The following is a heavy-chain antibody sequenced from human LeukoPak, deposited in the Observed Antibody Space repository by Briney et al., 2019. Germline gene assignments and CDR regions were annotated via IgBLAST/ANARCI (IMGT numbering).Heavy chain of an antibody. Sequence: PLETLCLTCAVYGGSFSGYYWSWIRQPPGKGLGWMREINHSGSTNYNPSLKSRVTISVDTSKNQFSLKLSSVTAADTAVYYCARPLRYYGMDVWGQGTTVTVSS. V-gene: IGHV4-34*01. CDR3: ARPLRYYGMDV. CDR2: INHSGST. CDR1: GGSFSGYY. J-gene: IGHJ6*02.